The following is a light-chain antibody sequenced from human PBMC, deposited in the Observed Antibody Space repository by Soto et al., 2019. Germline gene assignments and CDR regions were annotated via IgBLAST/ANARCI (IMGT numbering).Light chain of an antibody. CDR2: EGS. J-gene: IGLJ3*02. Sequence: QSALTPPASVSGSPGQSITISCTGVSSGVGGYYLVSWYQHHSGKAPKLMIYEGSKRPSGVSNRFSGSKSDNTASLTISGLQAEDEAEYYCCSYANTTTVFGGGTKVTVL. CDR1: SSGVGGYYL. V-gene: IGLV2-23*01. CDR3: CSYANTTTV.